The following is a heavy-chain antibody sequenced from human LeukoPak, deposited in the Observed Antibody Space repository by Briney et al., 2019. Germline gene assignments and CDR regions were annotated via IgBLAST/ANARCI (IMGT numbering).Heavy chain of an antibody. CDR1: GGSISSSGYY. CDR3: GRHREGAYYYYGMDV. CDR2: IYYSGST. V-gene: IGHV4-39*01. J-gene: IGHJ6*02. D-gene: IGHD3-16*01. Sequence: SETLSLTCTVSGGSISSSGYYWGWIRQPPGKGLEWIGSIYYSGSTYYNPSLKSRVTISVDTSKNQFSLKLSSVTAADTAVYYCGRHREGAYYYYGMDVWGQGTTVTVSS.